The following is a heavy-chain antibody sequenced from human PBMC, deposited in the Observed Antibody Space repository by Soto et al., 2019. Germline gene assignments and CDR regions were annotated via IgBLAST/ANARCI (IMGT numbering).Heavy chain of an antibody. CDR3: ARDGIYSNYRHNWYFDL. V-gene: IGHV4-31*03. J-gene: IGHJ2*01. D-gene: IGHD4-4*01. CDR2: IYYSGST. CDR1: GGSISSGGYY. Sequence: QVQLQESGSGLVKPSQTLSLTCTVSGGSISSGGYYWSWIRQHPGKGLEWIGYIYYSGSTYYNPSLKSRVTISVDTSTNQFSLKLSSVTAVDTAVYYCARDGIYSNYRHNWYFDLWGRGTLVTVSS.